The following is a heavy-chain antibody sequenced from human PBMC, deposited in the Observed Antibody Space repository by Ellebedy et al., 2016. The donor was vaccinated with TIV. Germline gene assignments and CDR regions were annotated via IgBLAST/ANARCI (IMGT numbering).Heavy chain of an antibody. D-gene: IGHD3/OR15-3a*01. CDR1: GYSIRNGYY. CDR3: ARTDLRYGMDV. J-gene: IGHJ6*02. CDR2: IYHSGSS. V-gene: IGHV4-38-2*02. Sequence: SETLSLTXSVSGYSIRNGYYWGWIRQPPWKGLEWIGNIYHSGSSYYNPSLRSRVTLSLDTSKNHLSLRLTSVTAADTAVYYCARTDLRYGMDVWGQGTTVTVS.